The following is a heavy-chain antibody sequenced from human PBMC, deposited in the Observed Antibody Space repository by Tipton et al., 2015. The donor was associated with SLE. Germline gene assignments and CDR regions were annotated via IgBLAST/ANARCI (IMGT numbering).Heavy chain of an antibody. D-gene: IGHD6-13*01. CDR3: ASLGIGSSWSYYYYYYMDV. Sequence: SLRLSCAASGFTFSSYEMNWVRQAPGKGLEWVSYIISSGSTIYYADSVKGRFTISRDNAKNSLYLQMNSLRAEDTAVYYCASLGIGSSWSYYYYYYMDVWGKGTTVTVSS. CDR1: GFTFSSYE. J-gene: IGHJ6*03. V-gene: IGHV3-48*03. CDR2: IISSGSTI.